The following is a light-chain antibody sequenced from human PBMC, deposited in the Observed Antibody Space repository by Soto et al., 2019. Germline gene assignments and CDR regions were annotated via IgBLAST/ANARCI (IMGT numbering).Light chain of an antibody. Sequence: QPVLTQSPSASASLGASVKLTCTLSSGHSSYAIAWHQQQPEKGPRYLMKLNSDGSHSKGDGIPDRFSGSSSGAERYLTISSLQSEDEADYYCQTWGTGIWVFGRGTKVTVL. CDR2: LNSDGSH. CDR3: QTWGTGIWV. CDR1: SGHSSYA. V-gene: IGLV4-69*01. J-gene: IGLJ3*02.